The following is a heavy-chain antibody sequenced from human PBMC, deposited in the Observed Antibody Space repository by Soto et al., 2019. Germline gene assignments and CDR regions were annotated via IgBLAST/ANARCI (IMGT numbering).Heavy chain of an antibody. CDR1: GFTFSIDW. D-gene: IGHD3-10*01. V-gene: IGHV3-74*01. CDR3: ARDPVGIRGAHRAFDP. J-gene: IGHJ5*02. CDR2: INSDGSRT. Sequence: EVKLVESGGGLVQPGGSLRLSCAASGFTFSIDWMHWVRQAPGKGLVWVSRINSDGSRTSYADSVKGRFTISRDNAKNTLYLQMNSLRAEDTAVYYCARDPVGIRGAHRAFDPWGQGTLVTVSS.